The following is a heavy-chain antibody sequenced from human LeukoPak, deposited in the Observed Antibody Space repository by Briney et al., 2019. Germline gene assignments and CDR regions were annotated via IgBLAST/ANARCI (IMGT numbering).Heavy chain of an antibody. CDR1: GFTFSSYA. V-gene: IGHV3-23*01. CDR3: AKVRSPVFDP. Sequence: GGSLRLSCAASGFTFSSYAMTWVRQAPGKGLEWVSSTIASGGSTYYADSVKGRFTISRDNSKNTLYLQMNSLRAEDTAVYYCAKVRSPVFDPWGQGTLVTVSS. J-gene: IGHJ5*02. CDR2: TIASGGST. D-gene: IGHD4-11*01.